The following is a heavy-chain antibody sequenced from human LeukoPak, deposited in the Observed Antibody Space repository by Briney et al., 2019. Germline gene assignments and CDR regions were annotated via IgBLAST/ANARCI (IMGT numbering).Heavy chain of an antibody. Sequence: SETLSLTCTVSGGSISSYYWSWIRQPPGKGLEWIGYIYYSGSTNYNPSLKSRVTISVDTSKNQFSLKLSSVTAADTAVYYCAKADNYGSGSYYPTGFGMDVWGKGTTVTVSS. CDR1: GGSISSYY. CDR2: IYYSGST. V-gene: IGHV4-59*01. J-gene: IGHJ6*04. CDR3: AKADNYGSGSYYPTGFGMDV. D-gene: IGHD3-10*01.